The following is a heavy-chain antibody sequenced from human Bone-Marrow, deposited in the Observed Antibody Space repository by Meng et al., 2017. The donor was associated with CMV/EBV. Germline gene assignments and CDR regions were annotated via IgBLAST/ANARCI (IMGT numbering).Heavy chain of an antibody. D-gene: IGHD3-10*01. Sequence: GESLKISCAASGFTFSSYWMSWVRQAPGKGLEWVANIKQDGSEKYYADSVKGRFTISRDNSKNTLYLQMNSLRAEDTAVYYCARGALLWFGELLYSSYYYGMDVWGQGTTVTVSS. V-gene: IGHV3-7*01. CDR3: ARGALLWFGELLYSSYYYGMDV. CDR1: GFTFSSYW. J-gene: IGHJ6*02. CDR2: IKQDGSEK.